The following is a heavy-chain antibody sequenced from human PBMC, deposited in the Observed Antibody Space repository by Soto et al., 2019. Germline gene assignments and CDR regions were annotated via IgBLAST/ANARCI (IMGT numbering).Heavy chain of an antibody. J-gene: IGHJ4*02. CDR3: ARVVNDGLDY. Sequence: PSETLSLTCAVYGGSFSGYYWSWIRQPPGKGLEWIGEINHSGSTNYNPSLKSRVTISVDTSKNQFSLKLSSVTAADTAVYYCARVVNDGLDYWGQGALVTVSS. CDR1: GGSFSGYY. D-gene: IGHD1-1*01. CDR2: INHSGST. V-gene: IGHV4-34*01.